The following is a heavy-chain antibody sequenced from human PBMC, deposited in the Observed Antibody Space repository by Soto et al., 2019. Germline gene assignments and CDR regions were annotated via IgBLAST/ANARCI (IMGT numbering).Heavy chain of an antibody. J-gene: IGHJ4*02. CDR2: IFPLTDIP. CDR3: ARGPLVVLNYFES. Sequence: SVKVSCKASGGTFRNYPINWVRQAPGQGLEWMGSIFPLTDIPDYAQNFQARLTISADKSTSTAYMELSSLTSDDTAMYFCARGPLVVLNYFESWGQGTLVTAPQ. CDR1: GGTFRNYP. V-gene: IGHV1-69*04.